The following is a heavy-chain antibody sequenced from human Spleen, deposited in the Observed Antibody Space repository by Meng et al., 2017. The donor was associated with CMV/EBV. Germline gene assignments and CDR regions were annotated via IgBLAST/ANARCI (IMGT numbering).Heavy chain of an antibody. CDR3: AKGGNWFRDWFDP. Sequence: GESLKISCAASGFTFSSYAMSWVRQAPGKGLEWVSSISSSSSYIYYADSVKGRFTISRDNSRTTLYLQMDSLRTDDTALYYCAKGGNWFRDWFDPWGQGTLVTVSS. D-gene: IGHD3-10*01. V-gene: IGHV3-21*01. CDR2: ISSSSSYI. J-gene: IGHJ5*02. CDR1: GFTFSSYA.